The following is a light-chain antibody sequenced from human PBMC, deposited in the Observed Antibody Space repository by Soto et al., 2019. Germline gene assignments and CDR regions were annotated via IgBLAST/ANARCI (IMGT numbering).Light chain of an antibody. Sequence: TQSPSFLSASIGDRGTLSCRASQEIGHTLAWYQHKPGQAPKLLIYDTSNRDTGVPARFSGSRSGAEFTLTINSLQSEDFAVYYCQPYNNWPLTFGGGTKVDIK. CDR3: QPYNNWPLT. J-gene: IGKJ4*01. CDR2: DTS. V-gene: IGKV3D-15*01. CDR1: QEIGHT.